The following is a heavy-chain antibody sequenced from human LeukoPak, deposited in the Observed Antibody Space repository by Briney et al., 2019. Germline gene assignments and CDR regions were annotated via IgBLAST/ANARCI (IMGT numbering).Heavy chain of an antibody. CDR1: GGSISSSSYY. V-gene: IGHV4-39*01. J-gene: IGHJ3*02. Sequence: SETLSLTCTVSGGSISSSSYYWGWIRQPPGKGLEWIGSIYYSGSTYYNPSLKSRVTISVDTSKNQFSLKLSSVTAADTAVYNCARPLIASNRGDAFDIWGQGTMVTVSS. D-gene: IGHD6-13*01. CDR2: IYYSGST. CDR3: ARPLIASNRGDAFDI.